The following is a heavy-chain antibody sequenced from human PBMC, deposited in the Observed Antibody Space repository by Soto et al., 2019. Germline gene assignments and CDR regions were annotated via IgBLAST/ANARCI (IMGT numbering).Heavy chain of an antibody. CDR2: IYPGDSDA. Sequence: PGESLKISCKGSGYSFTSDWIAWVRQMPGKGLEWMGIIYPGDSDATYSPSFRGQVTISADKSINTAYLQWSSLKASDTAMYYCALLRYRSELWKVGGDFDMWGQGTMVTVSS. CDR1: GYSFTSDW. D-gene: IGHD6-19*01. V-gene: IGHV5-51*01. J-gene: IGHJ3*02. CDR3: ALLRYRSELWKVGGDFDM.